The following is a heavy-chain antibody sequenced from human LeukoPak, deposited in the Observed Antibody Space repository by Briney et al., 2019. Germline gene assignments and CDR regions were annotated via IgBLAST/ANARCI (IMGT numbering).Heavy chain of an antibody. V-gene: IGHV3-21*01. CDR1: GFTFSSYS. Sequence: GGSLRLSCAASGFTFSSYSMNWVRQAPGKGLEWVSSISSSSSYIYYADSVKGRFTISRDNAKNSLYLQMNSLRAEDTAVYYCARDSGYYYDSSGYYGYYFDYWGQGTLVTVSP. J-gene: IGHJ4*02. CDR2: ISSSSSYI. CDR3: ARDSGYYYDSSGYYGYYFDY. D-gene: IGHD3-22*01.